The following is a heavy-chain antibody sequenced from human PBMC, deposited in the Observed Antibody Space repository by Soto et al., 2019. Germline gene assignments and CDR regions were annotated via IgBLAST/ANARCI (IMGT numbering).Heavy chain of an antibody. D-gene: IGHD2-2*01. Sequence: GESLKISCKGSGYSFTSYWISWVRQMPGKGLEWMGRIDPSDSYTNYSPSFQGHVTISADKSISTAYLQWSSLKASDTAMYYCAREVPLYCSSTSCYYIYYYGMDVWGQGTTVTVSS. V-gene: IGHV5-10-1*01. CDR2: IDPSDSYT. J-gene: IGHJ6*02. CDR3: AREVPLYCSSTSCYYIYYYGMDV. CDR1: GYSFTSYW.